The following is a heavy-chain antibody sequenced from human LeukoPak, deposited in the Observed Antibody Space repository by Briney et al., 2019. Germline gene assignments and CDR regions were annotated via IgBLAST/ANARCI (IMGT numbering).Heavy chain of an antibody. CDR2: ISWSSGSI. CDR1: GFTFDDYA. V-gene: IGHV3-9*01. Sequence: GRSLRLSCAASGFTFDDYAMHWVRQAPGKGLEWVSGISWSSGSIGYADSVKGRFTISRDNAKNSLYLQMNSLRAEDTALYYCAKGQYSSGWYALDYWGQGTLVTVSS. CDR3: AKGQYSSGWYALDY. D-gene: IGHD6-19*01. J-gene: IGHJ4*02.